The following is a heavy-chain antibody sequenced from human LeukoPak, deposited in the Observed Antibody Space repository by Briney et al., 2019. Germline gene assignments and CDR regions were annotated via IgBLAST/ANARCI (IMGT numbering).Heavy chain of an antibody. J-gene: IGHJ4*02. CDR2: ISSGSGYI. D-gene: IGHD1-26*01. CDR3: ARDSGSYYAFDY. CDR1: GFTFSTYS. Sequence: PGGSLGLSCAASGFTFSTYSMNWVRQAPGKGLEWVSSISSGSGYIYYADSVKGRFTISRDNAKNSLYLQMNSLRAEDTAVYYCARDSGSYYAFDYWGQGTLVTVSS. V-gene: IGHV3-21*01.